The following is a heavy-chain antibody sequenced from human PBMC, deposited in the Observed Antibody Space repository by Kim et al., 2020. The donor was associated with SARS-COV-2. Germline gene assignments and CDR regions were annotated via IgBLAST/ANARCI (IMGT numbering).Heavy chain of an antibody. CDR2: IYYSGST. CDR3: ARARYGSGSSPIDY. CDR1: GGSISSGGYY. J-gene: IGHJ4*02. Sequence: SETLSLTCTVSGGSISSGGYYWSWIRQHPGKGLEWIGYIYYSGSTYYNPSLKSRVTISVDTSKNQFSLKLSSVTAADTAVYYCARARYGSGSSPIDYWGQGTLVTVSS. V-gene: IGHV4-31*03. D-gene: IGHD3-10*01.